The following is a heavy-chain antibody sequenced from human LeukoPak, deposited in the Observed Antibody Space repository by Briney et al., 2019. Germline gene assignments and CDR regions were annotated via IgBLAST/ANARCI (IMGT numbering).Heavy chain of an antibody. CDR3: ARDITMIVVAEKWFDP. CDR1: GYTFTSYG. V-gene: IGHV1-18*01. D-gene: IGHD3-22*01. J-gene: IGHJ5*02. CDR2: ISAYNGNT. Sequence: ASVKVSCKASGYTFTSYGISWVRQAPGQGLEWMGRISAYNGNTNYAQKLQGRVTMTTDTSTSTAYMELRSLRSDDTAVYYCARDITMIVVAEKWFDPWGQGTLVTVSS.